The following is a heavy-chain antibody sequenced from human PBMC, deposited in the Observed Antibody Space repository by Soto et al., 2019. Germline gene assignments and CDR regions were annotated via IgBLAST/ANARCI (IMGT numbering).Heavy chain of an antibody. CDR2: ITAGASNI. CDR3: AKDPWPAEPFDI. V-gene: IGHV3-23*01. Sequence: GGSLRLSFAGSRFTFSRYSFNWVRQTPGRGLEWVAGITAGASNIYYADSVKGRFTISRDNARNTLYLQMNSLRAEDTAVYFCAKDPWPAEPFDIWGQGTMVTVSS. J-gene: IGHJ3*02. D-gene: IGHD6-19*01. CDR1: RFTFSRYS.